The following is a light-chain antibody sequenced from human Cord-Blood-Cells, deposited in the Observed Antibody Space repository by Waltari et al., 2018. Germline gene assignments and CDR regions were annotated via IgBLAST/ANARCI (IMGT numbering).Light chain of an antibody. CDR1: QSVLYSSNNKNY. V-gene: IGKV4-1*01. CDR2: WAS. Sequence: DIVMTQSPHSLAVSLGERATINCKSSQSVLYSSNNKNYLAWYPQKPGQPPKLLIYWASTREAGVPDRFSGSWSGTDFTFTISSLQAEDVAVYYCQEYYSTPYTFGQGTKLEIK. J-gene: IGKJ2*01. CDR3: QEYYSTPYT.